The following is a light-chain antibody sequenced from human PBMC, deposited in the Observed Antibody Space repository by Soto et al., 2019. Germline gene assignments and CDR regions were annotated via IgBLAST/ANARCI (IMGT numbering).Light chain of an antibody. CDR3: QQYSNWPLT. Sequence: EIVMSQSPATPSVSPGERATVPCRASQSVSLSLAWYQMRPGQPPRLLIYDASSRATGIPARFSGSGSGTDFTLTISSLEPEDFAVYYCQQYSNWPLTFGQGTRLEIK. CDR1: QSVSLS. CDR2: DAS. J-gene: IGKJ5*01. V-gene: IGKV3D-15*01.